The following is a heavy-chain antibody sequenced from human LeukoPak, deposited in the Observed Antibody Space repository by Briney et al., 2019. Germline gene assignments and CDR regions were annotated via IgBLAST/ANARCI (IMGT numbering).Heavy chain of an antibody. CDR3: ARSRGATVVTPTY. Sequence: ASVLVSCRASGYTFTSYGSSWVRQAPGQGLEWMGWISAYNDNTNYAQKLQGRLTMTTDTSTSTAYIEPRSLLTADTAVYYCARSRGATVVTPTYWGQGTLATVSS. CDR2: ISAYNDNT. V-gene: IGHV1-18*01. CDR1: GYTFTSYG. D-gene: IGHD4-23*01. J-gene: IGHJ4*02.